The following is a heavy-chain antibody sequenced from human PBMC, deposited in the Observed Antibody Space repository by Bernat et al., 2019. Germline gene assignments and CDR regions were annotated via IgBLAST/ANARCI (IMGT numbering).Heavy chain of an antibody. CDR3: AKDIWSWSSGSFFDY. J-gene: IGHJ4*02. CDR1: GFTISGYW. V-gene: IGHV3-7*03. Sequence: EVQLVESGGGLVQPGGSLRLSCAASGFTISGYWMTWVRQAPGMGLEWVANIKEDGSETYYVDSVKGRFTISRDNAENSLYLQMNSLRAEDTALYYCAKDIWSWSSGSFFDYWGRGTLVTVSS. CDR2: IKEDGSET. D-gene: IGHD6-19*01.